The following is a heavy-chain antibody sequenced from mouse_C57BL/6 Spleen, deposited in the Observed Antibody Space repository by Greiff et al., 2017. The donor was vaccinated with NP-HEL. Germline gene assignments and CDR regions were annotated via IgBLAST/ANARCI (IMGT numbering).Heavy chain of an antibody. V-gene: IGHV1-82*01. CDR1: GYAFSSSW. CDR3: AREDYSNDY. Sequence: LQESGPELVKPGASVKISCKASGYAFSSSWMNWVKQRPGKGLEWIGRIYPGDGDTNYNGKFKGKATLTADKSSSTAYMQLSSLTSEDSAVYFCAREDYSNDYWGQGTTLTVSS. CDR2: IYPGDGDT. J-gene: IGHJ2*01. D-gene: IGHD2-5*01.